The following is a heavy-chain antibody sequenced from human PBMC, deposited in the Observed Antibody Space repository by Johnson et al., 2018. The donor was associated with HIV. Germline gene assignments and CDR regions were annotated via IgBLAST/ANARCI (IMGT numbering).Heavy chain of an antibody. CDR3: TTDLNWNAGAFDT. D-gene: IGHD1-1*01. Sequence: VYLVESGGGLVQPGGSLRLSCAASGFSLSIYGMTWVRQTPGKGLEWVSAISGSGGSTYYADSVKGRFTISRDNSRNTLFLQMNSLKTEDTAVYSCTTDLNWNAGAFDTWGQGTMVTVSS. J-gene: IGHJ3*02. CDR2: ISGSGGST. CDR1: GFSLSIYG. V-gene: IGHV3-23*04.